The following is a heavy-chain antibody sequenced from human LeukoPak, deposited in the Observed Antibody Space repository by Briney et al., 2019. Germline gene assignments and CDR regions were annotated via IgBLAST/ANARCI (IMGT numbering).Heavy chain of an antibody. Sequence: ASVKVSCKASGYTFTGYYMHWVRQAPGQGLEWMGWINPNSGGTNYAQKFQGRVTMTRDTSISTAYMELSRLRSDDTAVYYCARDLLWRALSGWYHWGQGTLVTVSS. V-gene: IGHV1-2*02. CDR1: GYTFTGYY. CDR3: ARDLLWRALSGWYH. D-gene: IGHD6-19*01. CDR2: INPNSGGT. J-gene: IGHJ5*02.